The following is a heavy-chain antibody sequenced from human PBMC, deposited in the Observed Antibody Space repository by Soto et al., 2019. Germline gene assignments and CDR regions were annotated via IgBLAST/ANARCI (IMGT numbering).Heavy chain of an antibody. Sequence: PSETLSLTCAVYGGSFSGYYWSWIRQPPGKGLEWIGEINHSGSTNYNPSLKSRVTISVDTSKNQFSLKLSSVTAADTAVYYCARGRNYYDSSGYSLDLSYYGMDVWGQGTTVTVSS. D-gene: IGHD3-22*01. J-gene: IGHJ6*02. CDR1: GGSFSGYY. CDR2: INHSGST. V-gene: IGHV4-34*01. CDR3: ARGRNYYDSSGYSLDLSYYGMDV.